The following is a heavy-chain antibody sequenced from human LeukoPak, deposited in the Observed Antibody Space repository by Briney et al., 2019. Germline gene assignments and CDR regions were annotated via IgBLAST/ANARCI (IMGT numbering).Heavy chain of an antibody. CDR1: GFTLSSYS. D-gene: IGHD6-13*01. Sequence: GGSLRLSCAASGFTLSSYSMNWVRQAPGKGLEWVSSISSSSSYIYYADSVKGRFTISRDNAKNSLYLQMNSLRAEDTAVYYCAREISSSWYEIFDYWGQGTLVTVSS. CDR2: ISSSSSYI. CDR3: AREISSSWYEIFDY. J-gene: IGHJ4*02. V-gene: IGHV3-21*01.